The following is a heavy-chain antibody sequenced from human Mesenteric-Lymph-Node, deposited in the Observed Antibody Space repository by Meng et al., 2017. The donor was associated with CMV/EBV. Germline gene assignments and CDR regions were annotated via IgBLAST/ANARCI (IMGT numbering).Heavy chain of an antibody. V-gene: IGHV1-69*01. Sequence: GTFSSYAISWVRQAPGQGLEWMGGIIPIFDTANYAQKFQGRVTITADESTSTAYMELSSLRSEDTAVYYCAREIHNSDYDYGYFDYWGQGTLVTVSS. D-gene: IGHD5-12*01. CDR1: GTFSSYA. J-gene: IGHJ4*02. CDR2: IIPIFDTA. CDR3: AREIHNSDYDYGYFDY.